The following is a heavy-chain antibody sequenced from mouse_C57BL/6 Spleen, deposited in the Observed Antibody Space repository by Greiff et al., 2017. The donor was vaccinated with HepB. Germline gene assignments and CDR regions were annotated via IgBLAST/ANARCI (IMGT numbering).Heavy chain of an antibody. V-gene: IGHV6-3*01. Sequence: EVKVEEPGGGLVQPGGSMKLSCVASGFTFSNYWMNWVRQSPEKGLEWVAQISLKSDNYATHYAESVKGRFTISRDDSKSSVYLQMNNLRAEDTGIYYCTGGDGYYSAWFAYWGQGTLVTVAA. J-gene: IGHJ3*01. D-gene: IGHD2-3*01. CDR1: GFTFSNYW. CDR3: TGGDGYYSAWFAY. CDR2: ISLKSDNYAT.